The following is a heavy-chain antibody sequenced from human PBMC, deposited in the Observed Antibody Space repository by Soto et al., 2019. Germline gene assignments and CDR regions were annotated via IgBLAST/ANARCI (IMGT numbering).Heavy chain of an antibody. CDR1: GFTFSSYW. D-gene: IGHD1-7*01. V-gene: IGHV3-7*01. J-gene: IGHJ5*02. CDR3: ARDGNNWNYEGWFDP. Sequence: EVQLVESGGGLVQPGGSLRLSCAASGFTFSSYWMSWVRQAPGKGLEWVANIKQDGSEKYYVDSVKGRFTISRDNAKKSLYLQMNSLRAEDTAVYYCARDGNNWNYEGWFDPWCQGTLVTVSS. CDR2: IKQDGSEK.